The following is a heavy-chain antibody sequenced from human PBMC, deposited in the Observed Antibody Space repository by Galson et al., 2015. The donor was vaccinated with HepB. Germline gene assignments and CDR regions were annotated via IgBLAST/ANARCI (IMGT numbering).Heavy chain of an antibody. D-gene: IGHD6-13*01. Sequence: SLRLSCAASGFTFSSYAMHWVRQAPGKGLEYVSGIGYNGNYIHYANSVNGRFTISRDNSKNTLYLQMGSLRTEDMAVYYCARSPGRYNSNWDPFDYWGQGTLVTVSS. CDR1: GFTFSSYA. CDR3: ARSPGRYNSNWDPFDY. V-gene: IGHV3-64*01. CDR2: IGYNGNYI. J-gene: IGHJ4*02.